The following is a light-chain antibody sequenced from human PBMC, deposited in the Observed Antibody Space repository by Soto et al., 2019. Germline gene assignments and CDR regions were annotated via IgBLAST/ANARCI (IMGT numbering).Light chain of an antibody. Sequence: TQSPSSVSASVGDRVTITCRASQGISSNFLAWYQQKPGQPPRLLIYDSSTRATGFPDRFSGSGSGTDFTLTIIRLEPEDFAVYYCQQYDISPWTFGQGTKVEIK. J-gene: IGKJ1*01. CDR3: QQYDISPWT. CDR1: QGISSNF. CDR2: DSS. V-gene: IGKV3-20*01.